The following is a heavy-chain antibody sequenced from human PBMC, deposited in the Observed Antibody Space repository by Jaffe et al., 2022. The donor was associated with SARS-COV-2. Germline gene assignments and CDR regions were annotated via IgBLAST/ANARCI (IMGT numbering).Heavy chain of an antibody. CDR3: ARGEYSGSYFRPEYFQH. D-gene: IGHD1-26*01. V-gene: IGHV4-61*02. CDR1: GGSISSGSYY. CDR2: IYTSGST. Sequence: QVQLQESGPGLVKPSQTLSLTCTVSGGSISSGSYYWSWIRQPAGKGLEWIGRIYTSGSTNYNPSLKSRVTISVDTSKNQFSLKLSSVTAADTAVYYCARGEYSGSYFRPEYFQHWGQGTLVTVSS. J-gene: IGHJ1*01.